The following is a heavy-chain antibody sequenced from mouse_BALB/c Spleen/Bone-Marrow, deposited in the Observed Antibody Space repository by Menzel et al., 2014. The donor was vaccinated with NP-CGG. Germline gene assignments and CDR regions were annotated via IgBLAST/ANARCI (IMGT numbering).Heavy chain of an antibody. J-gene: IGHJ1*01. CDR1: GYTFTSYL. CDR3: ARGGNYWYFDV. Sequence: EVQLQQSGPELVKPGASVKMSCKASGYTFTSYLMHWVKQKPGQGLEWIGYINPYNDGTKYNEKFKGKATLTSDKSSSTAYMELSSLTSEDSAFYYCARGGNYWYFDVWGAGTTVTVSS. D-gene: IGHD2-1*01. CDR2: INPYNDGT. V-gene: IGHV1-14*01.